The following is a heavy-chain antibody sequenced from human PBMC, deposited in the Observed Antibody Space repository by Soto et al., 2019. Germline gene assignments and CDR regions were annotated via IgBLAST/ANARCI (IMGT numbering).Heavy chain of an antibody. V-gene: IGHV3-30-3*01. CDR2: ISYDGSNK. CDR1: GFTFSSYA. D-gene: IGHD3-3*01. CDR3: ARDRGDFWSGFDAFDI. J-gene: IGHJ3*02. Sequence: QVQLVESGGGVVQPGRSLRLSCAASGFTFSSYAMHWVRQAPGKGLEWVAVISYDGSNKYYADSVKGRFTISRDNSKNTLYLQMNSLRAEDTAVYYCARDRGDFWSGFDAFDIWGQGTMVTVSS.